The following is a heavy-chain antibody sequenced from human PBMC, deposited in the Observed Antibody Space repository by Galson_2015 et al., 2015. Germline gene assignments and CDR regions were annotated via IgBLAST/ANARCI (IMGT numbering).Heavy chain of an antibody. V-gene: IGHV4-38-2*02. D-gene: IGHD1-14*01. CDR3: ARVPFNRVGTYFDY. J-gene: IGHJ4*02. Sequence: GWVRQSPEKGLEWIGSIYHSGTTYYNPSLKSRVTISVNTSKNQFSLKLTSVTAADTAVYYCARVPFNRVGTYFDYWGQGTVVTVSS. CDR2: IYHSGTT.